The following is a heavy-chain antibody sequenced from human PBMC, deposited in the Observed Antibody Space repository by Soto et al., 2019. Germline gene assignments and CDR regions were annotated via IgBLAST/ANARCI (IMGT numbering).Heavy chain of an antibody. Sequence: ASVKVSCKASGYTFTGYYMHWVRQAPGQGLEWMGWVNPNSGGTNYAQKFQGRVTMTRDTSISTAYMELSRLRSDDTAVYYCARDKYYYGSGKDGMDVWGQGTTVTVSS. J-gene: IGHJ6*02. CDR1: GYTFTGYY. V-gene: IGHV1-2*02. CDR3: ARDKYYYGSGKDGMDV. CDR2: VNPNSGGT. D-gene: IGHD3-10*01.